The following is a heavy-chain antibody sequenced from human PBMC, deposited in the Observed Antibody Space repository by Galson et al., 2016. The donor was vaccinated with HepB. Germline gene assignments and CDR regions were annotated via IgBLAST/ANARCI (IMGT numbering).Heavy chain of an antibody. V-gene: IGHV3-23*01. Sequence: SLRLSCAASGFTFSSYWMTWVRQAPGKGLEWVSGISHDSGSEFYGDSVKGRFTIYRDNSKNTVYLELNSLTAEDTAIYHCVDRAEYSGRDNGFQYWGRGTLVTVSS. CDR1: GFTFSSYW. CDR3: VDRAEYSGRDNGFQY. D-gene: IGHD5-12*01. CDR2: ISHDSGSE. J-gene: IGHJ4*02.